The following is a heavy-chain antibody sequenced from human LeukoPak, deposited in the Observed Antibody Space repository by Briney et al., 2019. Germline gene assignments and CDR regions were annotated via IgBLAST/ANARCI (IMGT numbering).Heavy chain of an antibody. CDR1: GGSISSGSYY. Sequence: SETLSLTCTVSGGSISSGSYYWSWIRQPAGKGLEWIGRIYTSGSTNYNPSLKSRVTISVDTSKNQFSLKLSYVTAADTAVYYCARVCIQNRYCSSTSCYRYYYYYMDVWGKGTTVTVSS. J-gene: IGHJ6*03. D-gene: IGHD2-2*02. V-gene: IGHV4-61*02. CDR3: ARVCIQNRYCSSTSCYRYYYYYMDV. CDR2: IYTSGST.